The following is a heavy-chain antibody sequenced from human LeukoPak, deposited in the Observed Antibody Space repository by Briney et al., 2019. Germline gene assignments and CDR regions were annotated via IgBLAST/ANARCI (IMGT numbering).Heavy chain of an antibody. V-gene: IGHV3-23*01. D-gene: IGHD3-9*01. CDR2: ISGSGGST. J-gene: IGHJ4*02. Sequence: GGSLRLSCAASGFTVSSNYMSWVRQAPGKGLEWVSAISGSGGSTYYADSVKGRFTISRDNSKNTLYLQMNSLRAEDTAVYYCAKGVLRYFDWSYWGQGTLVTVSS. CDR1: GFTVSSNY. CDR3: AKGVLRYFDWSY.